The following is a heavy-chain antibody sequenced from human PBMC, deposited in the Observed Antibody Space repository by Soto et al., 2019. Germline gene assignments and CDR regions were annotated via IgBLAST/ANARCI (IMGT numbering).Heavy chain of an antibody. D-gene: IGHD3-22*01. J-gene: IGHJ4*02. CDR3: ARVPAAENYDSSGYSDY. V-gene: IGHV1-8*01. Sequence: GASVKVSCKASGYTFTSYDINWVRQATGQGLEWTGWMNPNSGNTGYAQKFQGRVTMTRNTSISTAYMELSSLRSEDTAVYYCARVPAAENYDSSGYSDYWGQGTLVTVSS. CDR1: GYTFTSYD. CDR2: MNPNSGNT.